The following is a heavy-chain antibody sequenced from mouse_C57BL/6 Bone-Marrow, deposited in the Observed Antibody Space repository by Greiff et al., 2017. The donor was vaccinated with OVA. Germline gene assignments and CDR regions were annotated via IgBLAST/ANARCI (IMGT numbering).Heavy chain of an antibody. Sequence: VHVKQSGAELVRPGASVKLSCTASGFNIKDDYMHWVKQRPEQGLEWIGWIDPENGDTEYASKFQGKATITADTSSNTAYLQLSSLTSEDTAVYYCTVYYGSSFDYWGQGTTLTVSS. J-gene: IGHJ2*01. CDR3: TVYYGSSFDY. D-gene: IGHD1-1*01. CDR2: IDPENGDT. V-gene: IGHV14-4*01. CDR1: GFNIKDDY.